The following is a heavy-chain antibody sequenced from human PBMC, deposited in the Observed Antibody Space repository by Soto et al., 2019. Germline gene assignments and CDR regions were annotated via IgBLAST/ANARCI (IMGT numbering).Heavy chain of an antibody. CDR3: AGYGSGSYDAHLTANWFDP. J-gene: IGHJ5*02. V-gene: IGHV4-30-4*01. Sequence: SESRSLTGTVAGGSISSGDYYWSWIRQPPVKGLDGIGYIYYIGSTYYSPSLKSRVTISVDTSKTQFSLKLSSVTAADTAVYYCAGYGSGSYDAHLTANWFDPWGQGTLVTVSS. D-gene: IGHD3-10*01. CDR2: IYYIGST. CDR1: GGSISSGDYY.